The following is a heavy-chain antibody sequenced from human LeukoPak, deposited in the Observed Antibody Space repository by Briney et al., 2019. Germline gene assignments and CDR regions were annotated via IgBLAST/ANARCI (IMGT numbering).Heavy chain of an antibody. D-gene: IGHD6-19*01. Sequence: GGSLRLSCAASGFTFSSYAMSWVRQAPGKGLEWVSSISGSGGSTYYADSVKGRFTISRDNCKNTLYLQMNSLRAEDTAVYYCAKTATVAVASILACWGEGSLVTVSA. CDR2: ISGSGGST. J-gene: IGHJ4*02. V-gene: IGHV3-23*01. CDR1: GFTFSSYA. CDR3: AKTATVAVASILAC.